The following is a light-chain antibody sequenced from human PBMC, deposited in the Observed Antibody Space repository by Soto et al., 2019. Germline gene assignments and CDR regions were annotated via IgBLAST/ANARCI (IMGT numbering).Light chain of an antibody. CDR1: SSDVGGYNY. J-gene: IGLJ1*01. V-gene: IGLV2-14*01. Sequence: QSVLTQPASVSGSPGQSITISCIGTSSDVGGYNYVSWYQQHPGKAPKLMIYEVSYRPLGVSNRFSGSKSGNTASLTISGLQAEDEADYYCNSYTSSSTLVFGTGTKVTVL. CDR3: NSYTSSSTLV. CDR2: EVS.